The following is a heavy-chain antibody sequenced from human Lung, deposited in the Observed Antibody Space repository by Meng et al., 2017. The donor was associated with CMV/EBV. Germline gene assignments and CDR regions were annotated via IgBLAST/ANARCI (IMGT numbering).Heavy chain of an antibody. CDR3: ARDLGYSSSWYFQYYFDC. J-gene: IGHJ4*02. Sequence: SVXVSXXASGYTLTNYYIHWVRQAPGQGLEWMGIINPSDNTTIYAQKFQGRVTMTRDTSTSTAYMELSSLRSDDTALYYCARDLGYSSSWYFQYYFDCWGQGNXV. CDR2: INPSDNTT. CDR1: GYTLTNYY. D-gene: IGHD6-13*01. V-gene: IGHV1-46*01.